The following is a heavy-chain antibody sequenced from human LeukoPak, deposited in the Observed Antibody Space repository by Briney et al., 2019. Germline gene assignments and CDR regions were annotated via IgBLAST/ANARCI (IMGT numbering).Heavy chain of an antibody. CDR1: GFTFRSYQ. CDR2: ISTSGTTM. Sequence: PGGSLRLSCAGSGFTFRSYQMNWVRQAAGKGLEWVSYISTSGTTMYYADSAKGRFTISRDNAKNSLYLQMNSLRAEATAVYYCVAAGFDYWGQGTLVTVSS. V-gene: IGHV3-48*03. D-gene: IGHD6-13*01. CDR3: VAAGFDY. J-gene: IGHJ4*02.